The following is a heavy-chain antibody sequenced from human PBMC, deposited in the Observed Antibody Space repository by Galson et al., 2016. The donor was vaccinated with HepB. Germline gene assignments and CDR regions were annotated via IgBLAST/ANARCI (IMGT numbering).Heavy chain of an antibody. V-gene: IGHV3-23*01. CDR1: GFTVSTNY. J-gene: IGHJ3*02. CDR2: ISGSGGST. CDR3: AKDDDDYNDAFDI. D-gene: IGHD5-24*01. Sequence: SLRLSCAASGFTVSTNYMSWVRQAPGKGLEWVSGISGSGGSTNYGDSVRGRFTISRDNSKNTLYLQMNSLRAEDTAVYYCAKDDDDYNDAFDIWGQGTMVTVSS.